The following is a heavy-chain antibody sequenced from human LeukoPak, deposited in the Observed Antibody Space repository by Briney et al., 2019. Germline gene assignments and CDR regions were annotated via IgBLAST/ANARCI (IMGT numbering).Heavy chain of an antibody. CDR2: MNPNSGNT. CDR3: ARGIPTYYYDSSGSDY. V-gene: IGHV1-8*01. CDR1: GYTFTSYD. J-gene: IGHJ4*02. D-gene: IGHD3-22*01. Sequence: GASVKVSCKASGYTFTSYDINWVRQAAGQGLEWMGWMNPNSGNTGYAQKFQGRVTMTRNTSISTAYMELSSLRPEDTAVYYCARGIPTYYYDSSGSDYWGQGTLVTVSS.